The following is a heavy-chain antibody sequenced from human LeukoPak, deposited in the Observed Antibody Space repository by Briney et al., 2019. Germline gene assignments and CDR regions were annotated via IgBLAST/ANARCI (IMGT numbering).Heavy chain of an antibody. V-gene: IGHV4-39*07. Sequence: SETLSLTCTVSGGSISSSSYYWGWIRQPPGKGLEWIGSIYYSGSTYYNPSLKSRVTISVDTSKNQFSLKLSSVTAADTAVYYCASLYGYLYYYYYYYYMDVWGKGTTVTVSS. CDR1: GGSISSSSYY. CDR3: ASLYGYLYYYYYYYYMDV. CDR2: IYYSGST. D-gene: IGHD5-18*01. J-gene: IGHJ6*03.